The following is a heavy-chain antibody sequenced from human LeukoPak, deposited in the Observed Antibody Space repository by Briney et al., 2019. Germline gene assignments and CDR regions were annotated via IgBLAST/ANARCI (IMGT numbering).Heavy chain of an antibody. CDR2: VYYDGSIR. D-gene: IGHD1-1*01. CDR1: GFTFSAYA. V-gene: IGHV3-30*12. CDR3: ARAGTTIGGGYWFDP. Sequence: GTSLKLSCAASGFTFSAYAMHWVRQPPGKGLEWVALVYYDGSIRYYGDFVKGRFTISRDSPKKTLYLQMNSLRAEDTAVYYCARAGTTIGGGYWFDPWGQGTLVTVSS. J-gene: IGHJ5*02.